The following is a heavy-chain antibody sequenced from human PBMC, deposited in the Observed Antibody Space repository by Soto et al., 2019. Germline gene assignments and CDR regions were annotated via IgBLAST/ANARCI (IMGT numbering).Heavy chain of an antibody. J-gene: IGHJ6*02. Sequence: GESLKISCKASGYTFGNYWICWFLQMPVKVLEWMAIIYPGDSDRRYSPSFQGQVTISADQSISTAYLQWSSLKASDTANYYCVRYRSRDYYYGMDVWGQGTTVTVSS. CDR2: IYPGDSDR. CDR1: GYTFGNYW. CDR3: VRYRSRDYYYGMDV. D-gene: IGHD1-26*01. V-gene: IGHV5-51*01.